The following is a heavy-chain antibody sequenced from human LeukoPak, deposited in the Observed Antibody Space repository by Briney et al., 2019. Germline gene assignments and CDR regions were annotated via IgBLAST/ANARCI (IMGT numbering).Heavy chain of an antibody. D-gene: IGHD3-9*01. CDR1: GFTFSSYR. CDR3: ARWDDLFLIDF. CDR2: ISTSSSSK. J-gene: IGHJ4*02. V-gene: IGHV3-21*01. Sequence: PGGSLRLSCVVSGFTFSSYRMSWVRQAPGKGLEWVSSISTSSSSKYYADSVKGRFTVSRDNAKNSLDLQMNSLRAEDTAVYYCARWDDLFLIDFWGQGTLVTVSS.